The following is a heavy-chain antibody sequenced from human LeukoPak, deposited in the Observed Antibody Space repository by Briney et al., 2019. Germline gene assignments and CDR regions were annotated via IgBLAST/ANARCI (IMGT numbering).Heavy chain of an antibody. Sequence: GGTLRLSCAASGFTFSSYGMSWVRQAPGKGLEWVSAISGSGGSTYYADSVKGRFTISRDNSKNTLYLQMNSLRAEDTAVYYCAELGITMIGGVWGKGTTVIISS. J-gene: IGHJ6*04. CDR2: ISGSGGST. CDR3: AELGITMIGGV. CDR1: GFTFSSYG. D-gene: IGHD3-10*02. V-gene: IGHV3-23*01.